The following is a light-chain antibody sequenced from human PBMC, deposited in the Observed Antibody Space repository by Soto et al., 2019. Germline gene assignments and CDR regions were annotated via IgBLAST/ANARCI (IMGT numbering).Light chain of an antibody. V-gene: IGLV1-40*01. CDR3: QSYYSSLSGYV. CDR2: RNN. J-gene: IGLJ1*01. Sequence: QSVLTQPPSVSGAPGQRGTISCTGSSSNIGAGYDVHWYQRLPGTAPKPLIYRNNNRPSEVPDRFSGSKSGTTASLAITGLQAEDEADYYCQSYYSSLSGYVFGTRTKLTVL. CDR1: SSNIGAGYD.